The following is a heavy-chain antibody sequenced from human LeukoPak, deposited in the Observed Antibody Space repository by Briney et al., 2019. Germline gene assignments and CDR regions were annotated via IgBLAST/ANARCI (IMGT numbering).Heavy chain of an antibody. CDR1: RFTFSNYN. CDR2: ITGSSSTI. CDR3: AREKIHFDSSGDYFDYYFYMDV. J-gene: IGHJ6*03. V-gene: IGHV3-48*01. D-gene: IGHD3-22*01. Sequence: PGGSLRLSCAASRFTFSNYNMHWVRQAPGKGPEWISYITGSSSTIYYADSVKGRFTISRDNAKSSLYLQMNSLRAEDTAVYYCAREKIHFDSSGDYFDYYFYMDVWGKGTTVTISS.